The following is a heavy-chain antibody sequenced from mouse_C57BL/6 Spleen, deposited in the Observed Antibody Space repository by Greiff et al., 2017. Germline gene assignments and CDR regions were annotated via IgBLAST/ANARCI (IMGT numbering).Heavy chain of an antibody. V-gene: IGHV5-6*01. D-gene: IGHD4-1*01. Sequence: EVQRVESGGDLVKPGGSLKLSCAASGFTFSSYGMSWVRQTPDKRLEWVATISSGGSYTDYPDSVKGRFTISRDNAKNTLYLQMSSLKSEDTAMYYCARHQPNWYFDYWGQGTTLTVSS. CDR2: ISSGGSYT. J-gene: IGHJ2*01. CDR1: GFTFSSYG. CDR3: ARHQPNWYFDY.